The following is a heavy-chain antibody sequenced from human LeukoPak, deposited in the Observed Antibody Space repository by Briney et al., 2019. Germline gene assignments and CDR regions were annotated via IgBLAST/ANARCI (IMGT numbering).Heavy chain of an antibody. Sequence: GGSLRPSCAGSGFIFDDYGMHWVRQAPGKGLEWVSGISWNSGSIGYADSVKGRFTISRDNANNSLHLQMNSLRAEDTALYYCAKSQCSSTSCYGDIWGQGTMVTVSS. J-gene: IGHJ3*02. CDR1: GFIFDDYG. V-gene: IGHV3-9*01. CDR2: ISWNSGSI. CDR3: AKSQCSSTSCYGDI. D-gene: IGHD2-2*01.